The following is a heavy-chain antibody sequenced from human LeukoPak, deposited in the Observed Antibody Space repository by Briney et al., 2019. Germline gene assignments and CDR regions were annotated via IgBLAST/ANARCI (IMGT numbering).Heavy chain of an antibody. CDR3: AREGSQSASGTYPGND. Sequence: GGSLRLSCAASGFMLSSYWMSWVRQAPGKGLEWVANIKQDGSEKYYVDSVKGRFTISRDNAKNSLFLQMNRLRAEDTAVYICAREGSQSASGTYPGNDWGQGTLVTVSS. CDR2: IKQDGSEK. CDR1: GFMLSSYW. D-gene: IGHD1-26*01. J-gene: IGHJ4*02. V-gene: IGHV3-7*01.